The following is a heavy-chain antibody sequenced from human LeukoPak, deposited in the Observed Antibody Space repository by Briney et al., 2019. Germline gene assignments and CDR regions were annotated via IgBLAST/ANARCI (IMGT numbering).Heavy chain of an antibody. D-gene: IGHD1-20*01. Sequence: PSQTLSLTCTVSGGSISSGDYYWSWIRQPPGKGLEWIGYIYYSGSTNYNPSLKSRVTISVDTSKNQFSLKLSSVTAADTAVYYCARGTAITGYYFDYWGQGTLVTVSS. CDR3: ARGTAITGYYFDY. CDR2: IYYSGST. V-gene: IGHV4-30-4*08. CDR1: GGSISSGDYY. J-gene: IGHJ4*02.